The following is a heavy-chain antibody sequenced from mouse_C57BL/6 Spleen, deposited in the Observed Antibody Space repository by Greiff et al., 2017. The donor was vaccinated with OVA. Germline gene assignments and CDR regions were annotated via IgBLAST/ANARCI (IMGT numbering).Heavy chain of an antibody. J-gene: IGHJ2*01. CDR3: ARGAGTGEVDY. Sequence: EVQLQQSGPELVKPGASVKIPCKASGYTFTDYNMDWVKQSHGKSLEWIGDINPNNGGTIYNQKFKGKATVTVDKSSSTAYLELRRLTSEDTAVYYCARGAGTGEVDYWGQGTTLTVSA. V-gene: IGHV1-18*01. CDR2: INPNNGGT. D-gene: IGHD3-3*01. CDR1: GYTFTDYN.